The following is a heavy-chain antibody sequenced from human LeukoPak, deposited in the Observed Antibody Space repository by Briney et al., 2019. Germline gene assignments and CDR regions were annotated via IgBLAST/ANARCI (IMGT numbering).Heavy chain of an antibody. CDR1: GYSFTSYW. D-gene: IGHD6-19*01. Sequence: GEYPKISCKGSGYSFTSYWISWVRQMPGKGLEWMGRIDPSDSYTNYSPSFQGHVTISADKSISTAYLQWSSLKASDTAMYYCARHFSGWPFDYWGQGTLVTVSS. J-gene: IGHJ4*02. CDR3: ARHFSGWPFDY. V-gene: IGHV5-10-1*01. CDR2: IDPSDSYT.